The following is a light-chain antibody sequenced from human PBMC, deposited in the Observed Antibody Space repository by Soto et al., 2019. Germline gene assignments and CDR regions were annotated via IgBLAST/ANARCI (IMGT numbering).Light chain of an antibody. CDR1: QSVSSN. CDR2: GAS. Sequence: DIVMTQSPATLSVSPGERATLSCRASQSVSSNLAWYQQKPGQAPRLLIYGASTRATGIPARFSGSGFGTEFTLTISSLQSEDFAVYYCQQRSNWPRTFGQGTKVDIK. CDR3: QQRSNWPRT. V-gene: IGKV3D-15*01. J-gene: IGKJ1*01.